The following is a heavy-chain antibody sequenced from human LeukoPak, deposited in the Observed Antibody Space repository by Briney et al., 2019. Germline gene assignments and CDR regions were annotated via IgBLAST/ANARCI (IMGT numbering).Heavy chain of an antibody. J-gene: IGHJ4*02. CDR3: ARYSGSYLSPFDY. CDR2: IYYRGST. Sequence: RPSETLSLTCTVSGGSIRSYYWSWIRQPPGKGLEWIGYIYYRGSTNYNPSPKSRVTMSVDTSKNQFSLKLTSVTAADTAVYYCARYSGSYLSPFDYWGQGTLVTVSS. CDR1: GGSIRSYY. V-gene: IGHV4-59*08. D-gene: IGHD1-26*01.